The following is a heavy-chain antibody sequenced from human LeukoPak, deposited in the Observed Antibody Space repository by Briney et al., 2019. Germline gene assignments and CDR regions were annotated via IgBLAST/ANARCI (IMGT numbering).Heavy chain of an antibody. CDR3: ARIHDFWSGSQNWFDP. V-gene: IGHV1-18*01. CDR1: GYTFTSYA. CDR2: IGTHTGNR. D-gene: IGHD3-3*01. J-gene: IGHJ5*02. Sequence: GASVKVSCKASGYTFTSYAISWVRQAPGQGLEWMGWIGTHTGNRNYVKKFQGRVTLTTETSTSTAYMELSSLRSEDTAVYYCARIHDFWSGSQNWFDPWGQGTLVTVSS.